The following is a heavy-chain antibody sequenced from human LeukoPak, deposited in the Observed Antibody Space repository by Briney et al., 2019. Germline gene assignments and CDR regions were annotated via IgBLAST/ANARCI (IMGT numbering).Heavy chain of an antibody. CDR2: IKQQDGSEK. CDR1: GFTFSSKW. Sequence: PGGSLRLSCAASGFTFSSKWMSWVRQAPGKGLEWVANIKQQDGSEKYYVDSVKGRFTISRDNAKNSLYLQMNSLRAEDTAVYYCAKYDFWSGYSFDFWGQGTLVTVSS. CDR3: AKYDFWSGYSFDF. V-gene: IGHV3-7*01. D-gene: IGHD3-3*01. J-gene: IGHJ4*02.